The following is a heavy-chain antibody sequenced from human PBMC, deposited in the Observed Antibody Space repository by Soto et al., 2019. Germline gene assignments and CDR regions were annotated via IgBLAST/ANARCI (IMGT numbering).Heavy chain of an antibody. J-gene: IGHJ4*02. CDR2: ISGNGGST. V-gene: IGHV3-23*01. Sequence: EVQLLESGGGLVQPGGSLRLSCAASGFTFSSYAMTWVRQAPGKGLEWVSAISGNGGSTYYADSVKGRFTISRDNSKNTLYLQMNSLRAEDTAVYYCATRPPHGSGSSPLDYWGQGTLVTVSS. D-gene: IGHD3-10*01. CDR3: ATRPPHGSGSSPLDY. CDR1: GFTFSSYA.